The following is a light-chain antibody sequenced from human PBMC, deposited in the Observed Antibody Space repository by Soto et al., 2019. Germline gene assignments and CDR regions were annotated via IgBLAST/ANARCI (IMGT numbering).Light chain of an antibody. Sequence: EIVMTQSPATLSVSPGERATLSCRASQSISSNLAWYQQKPGQGPRLLIYGASTRATGISARFRGSGSGTEFHLTVSSLQSEDFAVYYCQHYNNWPFTFGPGTKVDIK. CDR1: QSISSN. CDR3: QHYNNWPFT. V-gene: IGKV3-15*01. CDR2: GAS. J-gene: IGKJ3*01.